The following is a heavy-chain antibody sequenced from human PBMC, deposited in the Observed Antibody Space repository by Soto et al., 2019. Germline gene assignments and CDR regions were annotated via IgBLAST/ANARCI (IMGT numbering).Heavy chain of an antibody. Sequence: QVQLVESGGGVVQPGRSLRLSCAASGFTFSSYAMHWVRQAPGKGLEWVAVISYDGSNKYCADSVKGRFTISRDNSKNTLYLQMNSLRAEDTAVYYCARVCSGGSCYRVGDYWGQGTLVTVSS. J-gene: IGHJ4*02. CDR2: ISYDGSNK. CDR3: ARVCSGGSCYRVGDY. D-gene: IGHD2-15*01. V-gene: IGHV3-30-3*01. CDR1: GFTFSSYA.